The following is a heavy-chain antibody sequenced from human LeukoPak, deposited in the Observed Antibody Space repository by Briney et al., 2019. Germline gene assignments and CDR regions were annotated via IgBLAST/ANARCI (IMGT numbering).Heavy chain of an antibody. Sequence: ASVKVSCKASGYTFTSYYTHWVRQAPGQGLEWMGIINPSGGSTSYAQKVQGRVTMTRDTSTSTVYMELSSLRSEDTAVYYCARSGSADFDYWGQGTLVTVSS. D-gene: IGHD3-10*01. V-gene: IGHV1-46*01. CDR1: GYTFTSYY. CDR2: INPSGGST. CDR3: ARSGSADFDY. J-gene: IGHJ4*02.